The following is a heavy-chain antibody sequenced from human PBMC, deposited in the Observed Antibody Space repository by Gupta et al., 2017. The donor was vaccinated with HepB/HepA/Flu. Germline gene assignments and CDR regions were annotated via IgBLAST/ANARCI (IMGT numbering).Heavy chain of an antibody. CDR1: GFTFSTYT. J-gene: IGHJ4*02. V-gene: IGHV3-21*01. D-gene: IGHD3-22*01. Sequence: EVQLVESGGGLVKPGGSLRLSCAASGFTFSTYTMTWVRQAPGKGLELVSSISRDSNYIFYVDSVKGRFTISRDNAKNSLYLQMNSLRAEDTAIYYCARRYYDTSGSPFDSWGQGTLVTVSS. CDR3: ARRYYDTSGSPFDS. CDR2: ISRDSNYI.